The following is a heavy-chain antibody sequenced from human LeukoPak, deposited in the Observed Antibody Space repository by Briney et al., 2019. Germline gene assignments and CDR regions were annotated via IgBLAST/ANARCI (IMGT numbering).Heavy chain of an antibody. J-gene: IGHJ1*01. CDR1: GYSFTSYW. CDR2: IYPGDSDT. V-gene: IGHV5-51*01. Sequence: GESLKISCKGSGYSFTSYWIGWVRQMPGKGLEWMGIIYPGDSDTRYSPSFQGQVTISVDKSISTAYLQWTSLRASDTAMYYCALRGTQEYFVHWGQGTLVTVSS. CDR3: ALRGTQEYFVH.